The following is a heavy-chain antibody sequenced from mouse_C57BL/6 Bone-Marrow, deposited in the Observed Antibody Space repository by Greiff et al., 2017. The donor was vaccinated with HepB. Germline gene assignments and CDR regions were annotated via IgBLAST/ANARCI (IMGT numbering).Heavy chain of an antibody. J-gene: IGHJ2*01. Sequence: QVQLQQSGAELVKPGASVKQSCKASGYTFTEYTIHWVKQRSGQGLEWIGWFYPGSGSIKYNEKFKDKATLTADTSSSTVYVELSRLTSEDSAVYFCARHEDAAFDFDYWGQGTTLTVSS. CDR3: ARHEDAAFDFDY. CDR2: FYPGSGSI. V-gene: IGHV1-62-2*01. CDR1: GYTFTEYT.